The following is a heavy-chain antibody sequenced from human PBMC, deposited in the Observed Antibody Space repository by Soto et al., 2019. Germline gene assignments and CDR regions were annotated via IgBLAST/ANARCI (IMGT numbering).Heavy chain of an antibody. CDR1: GYSFSDYF. D-gene: IGHD1-26*01. J-gene: IGHJ6*02. V-gene: IGHV1-2*02. CDR3: ARIKWGLNYYNGMDV. Sequence: QVQLVQSGAEVKKSGASVKVSCKPSGYSFSDYFIQWVRQAPGQGLEWVAWINPKTAATNYAKKFQGRVSVTWDTSYTTAYMELTNLRPDDTAVYYCARIKWGLNYYNGMDVWGQGTTVIVSS. CDR2: INPKTAAT.